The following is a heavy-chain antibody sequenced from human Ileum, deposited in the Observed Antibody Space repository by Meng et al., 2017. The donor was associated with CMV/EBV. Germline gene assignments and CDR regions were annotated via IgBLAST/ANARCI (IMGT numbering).Heavy chain of an antibody. CDR1: GGSVSSNSFY. CDR2: IYFTGAT. D-gene: IGHD4/OR15-4a*01. CDR3: ARRVAGLGANVDS. V-gene: IGHV4-39*02. J-gene: IGHJ4*02. Sequence: AGGSVSSNSFYWGWFRQTPEKGLDWIGSIYFTGATYYSPSLKSRATISVDSSKNHFSLRLTSVTAADTAVYYCARRVAGLGANVDSWGQGTLVTVSS.